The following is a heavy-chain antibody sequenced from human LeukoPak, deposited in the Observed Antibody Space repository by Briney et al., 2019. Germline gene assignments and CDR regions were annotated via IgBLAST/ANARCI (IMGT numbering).Heavy chain of an antibody. J-gene: IGHJ6*02. V-gene: IGHV4-39*07. CDR3: ARQHPPKGSGWYWADVYSYSGMDV. Sequence: SETLSLTCTVSGGSISSSSYYWGWIRQPPGKGLEWIGSIYYSGSTYYNPSLKSRVTISVDTSKNQFSLKLSSVTAADTAVYYCARQHPPKGSGWYWADVYSYSGMDVWGQGTTVTVSS. CDR2: IYYSGST. D-gene: IGHD6-19*01. CDR1: GGSISSSSYY.